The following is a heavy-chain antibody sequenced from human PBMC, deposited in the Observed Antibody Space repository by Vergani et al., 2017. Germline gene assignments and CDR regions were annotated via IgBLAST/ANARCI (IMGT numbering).Heavy chain of an antibody. Sequence: QLQLQESGPGLVKPSETLSLTCTVSGVSLGSNSYYWGWIRQPPGKGLEWIGTIYYTWTTYYNEAHKSRLTISVDTSKNQFSLNLTPVTAADTAVYYCTRHGRSGWAGYFQHWGQGTLVTASS. V-gene: IGHV4-39*01. J-gene: IGHJ1*01. CDR1: GVSLGSNSYY. CDR3: TRHGRSGWAGYFQH. CDR2: IYYTWTT. D-gene: IGHD6-19*01.